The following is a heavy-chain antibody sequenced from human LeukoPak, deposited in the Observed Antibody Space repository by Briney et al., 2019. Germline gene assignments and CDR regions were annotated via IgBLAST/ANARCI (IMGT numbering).Heavy chain of an antibody. Sequence: ASVKVSCKASGYTFTSYDINWVRQATGQGLEWMGWMNPNSGNTGYAQKFQGRVTMTRNTSISTAYMELSSLRSEYTAVYYCARGVTPTYYYGSGSHNWFDPWGQGTLVTVSS. D-gene: IGHD3-10*01. CDR3: ARGVTPTYYYGSGSHNWFDP. J-gene: IGHJ5*02. CDR1: GYTFTSYD. V-gene: IGHV1-8*01. CDR2: MNPNSGNT.